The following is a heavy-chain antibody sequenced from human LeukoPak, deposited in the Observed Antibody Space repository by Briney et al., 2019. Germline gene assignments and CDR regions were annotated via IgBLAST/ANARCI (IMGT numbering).Heavy chain of an antibody. D-gene: IGHD3-10*01. CDR2: IGRGDGGI. CDR1: GFTFSHYT. Sequence: GGSLRLSCAASGFTFSHYTMIWVRQAPGKGLEWVSIIGRGDGGIHYADSVKGRFTVSRDDSENTVYLQMSSLRVEDTAVYYCTMEPNGEAHRWGQGTLVTVSP. V-gene: IGHV3-23*01. CDR3: TMEPNGEAHR. J-gene: IGHJ5*02.